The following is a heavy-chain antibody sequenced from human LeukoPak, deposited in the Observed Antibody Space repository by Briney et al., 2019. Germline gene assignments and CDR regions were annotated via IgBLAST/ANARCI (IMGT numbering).Heavy chain of an antibody. CDR1: VFSPTTTGVG. J-gene: IGHJ4*02. CDR2: IYWDDYK. CDR3: AHSQPPRLFDY. V-gene: IGHV2-5*02. Sequence: SGPTLVNPTQPLTLTRTLSVFSPTTTGVGGSCIRQPPPIALEWIALIYWDDYKRYSPSLKSKITTNKYTSKNQVVLTMANMDPLDTATYYRAHSQPPRLFDYWGLGTLVTVSS. D-gene: IGHD6-25*01.